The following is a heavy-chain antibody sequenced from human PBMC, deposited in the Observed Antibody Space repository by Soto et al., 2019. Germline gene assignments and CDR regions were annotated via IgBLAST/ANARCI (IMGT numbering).Heavy chain of an antibody. V-gene: IGHV1-18*01. CDR3: ARDGIYYYDSRILGDGMDV. Sequence: RASVKVSGKASGYTFTSYGISWVRQAPGQGLEWMGWISAYNGNTNYAQKLQGRVTMTTDTSTSTAYMELRSLRAEDTAVYYCARDGIYYYDSRILGDGMDVWGQGTTVTVSS. CDR1: GYTFTSYG. CDR2: ISAYNGNT. D-gene: IGHD3-22*01. J-gene: IGHJ6*02.